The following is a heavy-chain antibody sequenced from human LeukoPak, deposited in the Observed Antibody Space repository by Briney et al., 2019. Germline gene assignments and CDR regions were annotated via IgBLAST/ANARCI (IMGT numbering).Heavy chain of an antibody. V-gene: IGHV1-2*02. CDR3: ARDGNGGNPDAFDI. J-gene: IGHJ3*02. Sequence: GASVKVSCKASGYTFTGYYMHWVRQAPGQGLEWMGWINPNSGGTNYAQKFQGRVTITADKSTSTAYMELSSLRSEDTAVYYCARDGNGGNPDAFDIWGQGTTVTVSS. D-gene: IGHD4-23*01. CDR1: GYTFTGYY. CDR2: INPNSGGT.